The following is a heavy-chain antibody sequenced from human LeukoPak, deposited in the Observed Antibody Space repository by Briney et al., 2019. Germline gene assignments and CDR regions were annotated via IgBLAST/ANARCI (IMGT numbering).Heavy chain of an antibody. CDR1: GFTFSSYG. CDR2: IRYDGSNK. V-gene: IGHV3-30*02. CDR3: AKDIGVLIYYYYMDV. Sequence: GGSLRLSCAASGFTFSSYGMHWVRQAPGKGLEWVAFIRYDGSNKYYADSVKGRFTISRDNSKNTLYLQINSLRAEDTAVYYCAKDIGVLIYYYYMDVWGKGTTVTVSS. J-gene: IGHJ6*03. D-gene: IGHD2-8*01.